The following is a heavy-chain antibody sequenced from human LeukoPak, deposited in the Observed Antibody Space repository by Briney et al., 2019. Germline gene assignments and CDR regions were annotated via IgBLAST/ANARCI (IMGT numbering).Heavy chain of an antibody. CDR2: INEGGGLT. CDR1: GFTFSASW. CDR3: ARVGRNGWDFDH. Sequence: GGSLRLSCAASGFTFSASWMTWVRQAPGKGLEWVTIINEGGGLTFYVDSVKGRFSISRDNSKNSLSLQMSTLRVEDTAMYYCARVGRNGWDFDHWGQGTLVTVSS. V-gene: IGHV3-7*01. J-gene: IGHJ4*02. D-gene: IGHD6-19*01.